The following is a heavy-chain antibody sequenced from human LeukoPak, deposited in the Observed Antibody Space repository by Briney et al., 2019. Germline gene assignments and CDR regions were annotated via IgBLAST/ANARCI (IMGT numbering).Heavy chain of an antibody. CDR1: GYTLTELS. J-gene: IGHJ3*02. CDR2: FDPEDGET. CDR3: ATAYYDSSGYYWMKAFDI. Sequence: ATVKVSCKVSGYTLTELSMHWVRQAPGKGLEWMGGFDPEDGETIYAQKFQGRVTMTEDTSTDTAYMELSSLRSEDTAVYYCATAYYDSSGYYWMKAFDIWGQGTMVTVSS. V-gene: IGHV1-24*01. D-gene: IGHD3-22*01.